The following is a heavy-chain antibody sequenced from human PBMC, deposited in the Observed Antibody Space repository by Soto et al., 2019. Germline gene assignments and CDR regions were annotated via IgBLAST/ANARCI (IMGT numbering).Heavy chain of an antibody. J-gene: IGHJ5*02. Sequence: QVQLQQWGGGLFKPAETLSLKCTVSGGSFIGYLYNWIRQAPGRGPEWIAEINSGGITKYNPSLKSRLKLSWDTSKKQVTLTLKSLTAADTAVYYCATNPRLLVPGGQGSLVIVSS. D-gene: IGHD2-8*02. CDR1: GGSFIGYL. CDR3: ATNPRLLVP. V-gene: IGHV4-34*01. CDR2: INSGGIT.